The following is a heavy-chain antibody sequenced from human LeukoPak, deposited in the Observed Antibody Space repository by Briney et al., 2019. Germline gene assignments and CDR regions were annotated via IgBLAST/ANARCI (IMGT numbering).Heavy chain of an antibody. CDR3: ARGKRSVLTKSFDY. Sequence: SETLSLTCAVYGGSFSGYYWSWIRQPPGKGLEWIGEINHSGSTNYNPSLKSRVTISVDTSKNQFSLKLSSVTAADTAVYYCARGKRSVLTKSFDYWGLGTLVTVSS. D-gene: IGHD3-9*01. J-gene: IGHJ4*02. CDR1: GGSFSGYY. CDR2: INHSGST. V-gene: IGHV4-34*01.